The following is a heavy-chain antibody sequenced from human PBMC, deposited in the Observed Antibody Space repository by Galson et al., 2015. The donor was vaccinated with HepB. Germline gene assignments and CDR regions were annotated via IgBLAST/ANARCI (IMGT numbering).Heavy chain of an antibody. CDR2: VNTNTGNP. CDR3: ARTPNYASGNSHNVWFDP. J-gene: IGHJ5*02. D-gene: IGHD3-10*01. Sequence: SVKVSCKASGYVFSDYGISWLRQAPGRGVEWMGWVNTNTGNPTYAQGFAGRFVFSLDNSVSTTYLQINGLKAEDTAVYFCARTPNYASGNSHNVWFDPWGQGTLVTVSS. V-gene: IGHV7-4-1*02. CDR1: GYVFSDYG.